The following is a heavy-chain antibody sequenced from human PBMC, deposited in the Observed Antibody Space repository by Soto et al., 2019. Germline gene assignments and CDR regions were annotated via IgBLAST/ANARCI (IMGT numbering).Heavy chain of an antibody. Sequence: SETLSLTCTVSGGSISSSSYYWGWIRQPPGKGLEWIGSIYYSGSTYYNPSLKSRVTISVDTSKNQFSLKLSSVTAADTAVYYCASRGALYYYDYGAFDIWGQGTMVTVSS. CDR1: GGSISSSSYY. D-gene: IGHD3-22*01. J-gene: IGHJ3*02. CDR3: ASRGALYYYDYGAFDI. V-gene: IGHV4-39*01. CDR2: IYYSGST.